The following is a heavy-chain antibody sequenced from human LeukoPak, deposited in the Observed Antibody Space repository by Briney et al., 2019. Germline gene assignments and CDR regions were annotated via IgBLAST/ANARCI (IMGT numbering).Heavy chain of an antibody. Sequence: ASVKVSCKASGGTFSSYAISWVRQAPGQGLEWMGWISAYNGNTNYAQKLQGRVTMTTDTSTSTAYMELRSLRSDDTAVYYCARDGVYGDYEPFDYWGQGTLVTVSS. CDR3: ARDGVYGDYEPFDY. CDR1: GGTFSSYA. V-gene: IGHV1-18*01. D-gene: IGHD4-17*01. J-gene: IGHJ4*02. CDR2: ISAYNGNT.